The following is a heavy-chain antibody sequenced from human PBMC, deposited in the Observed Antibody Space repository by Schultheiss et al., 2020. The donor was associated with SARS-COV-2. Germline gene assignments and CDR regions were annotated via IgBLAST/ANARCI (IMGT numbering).Heavy chain of an antibody. D-gene: IGHD6-19*01. Sequence: GGSLRLSCAASGFTFSSYAMHWVRQAPGKGLEWVAVISYDGSNKYYADSVKGRFTISRDNSKNTLYLQMNSLRAEDTAVYYCARDVAVAGTTGGLDYWGQGTLVTVSS. V-gene: IGHV3-30-3*01. CDR1: GFTFSSYA. J-gene: IGHJ4*02. CDR3: ARDVAVAGTTGGLDY. CDR2: ISYDGSNK.